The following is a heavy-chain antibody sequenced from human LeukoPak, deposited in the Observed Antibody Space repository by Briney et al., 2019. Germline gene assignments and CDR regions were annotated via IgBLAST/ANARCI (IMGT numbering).Heavy chain of an antibody. D-gene: IGHD4-17*01. CDR3: AKEDYGEYYFDY. J-gene: IGHJ4*02. CDR2: ISWHGETT. Sequence: GGSLRLSCAASGFPFDDYGMLWVRQAPGKGLEWVSFISWHGETTYYADSVKGRFTISRDNSKNTLYLQMNSLRAEDTAVYYCAKEDYGEYYFDYWGQGTLVTVSS. CDR1: GFPFDDYG. V-gene: IGHV3-43D*03.